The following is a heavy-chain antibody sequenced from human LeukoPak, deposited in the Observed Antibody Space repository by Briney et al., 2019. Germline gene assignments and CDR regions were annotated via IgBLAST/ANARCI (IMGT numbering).Heavy chain of an antibody. CDR2: INHSGST. V-gene: IGHV4-34*01. D-gene: IGHD6-19*01. CDR1: GGSFSGYY. CDR3: ASDPGYSSGPYYFDY. J-gene: IGHJ4*02. Sequence: KPSETLSLTCAVYGGSFSGYYWSWIRQPPGKGLEWIGEINHSGSTNYNPSLKSRVTISVDTSKNQFSLKLSSVTAADTAVYYCASDPGYSSGPYYFDYWGRGTLVTVSS.